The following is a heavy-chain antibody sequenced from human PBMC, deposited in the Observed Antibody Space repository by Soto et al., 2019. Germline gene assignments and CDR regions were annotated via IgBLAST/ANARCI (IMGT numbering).Heavy chain of an antibody. CDR2: IKSKVESYAK. CDR3: TRRYCRGGGCSSDFDH. Sequence: EAQLVESGGGLVQPGGSLKLSCAASGFTLSGFDIHWVRQASGEGLEWVGRIKSKVESYAKALAASVKGRFTLSRDDPKSTAYLVMNSLKTEDTAVYYCTRRYCRGGGCSSDFDHWGQGTLVTVSS. D-gene: IGHD2-15*01. CDR1: GFTLSGFD. V-gene: IGHV3-73*01. J-gene: IGHJ4*02.